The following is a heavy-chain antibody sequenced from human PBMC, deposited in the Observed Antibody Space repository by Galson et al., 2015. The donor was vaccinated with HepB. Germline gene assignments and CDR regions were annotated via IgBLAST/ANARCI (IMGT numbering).Heavy chain of an antibody. CDR2: ISSSGGST. V-gene: IGHV3-23*01. J-gene: IGHJ4*02. D-gene: IGHD4-11*01. CDR3: AKVVTTAIYFDY. CDR1: GFTFSSYA. Sequence: RLSCAASGFTFSSYAMSWVRQAPGKGLEWVSAISSSGGSTYYADSVKGRFTISRDSSKNTLYLQMNSLRAEDTAVYYCAKVVTTAIYFDYWGQGTLVTVSS.